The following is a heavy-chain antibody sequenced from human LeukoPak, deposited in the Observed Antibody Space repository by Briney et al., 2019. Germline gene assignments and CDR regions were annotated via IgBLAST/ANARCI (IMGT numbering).Heavy chain of an antibody. CDR1: GYTFTSYG. Sequence: ASVKVSCKASGYTFTSYGLSWVRQAPGQGLEWMGWISAYNGNTNYAQKLQGRVTMTTDTSTSTAYMELRSLRSDDTAVYYCARDRTMVRGESSHYFDYWGQGTLVTVSS. D-gene: IGHD3-10*01. CDR2: ISAYNGNT. V-gene: IGHV1-18*01. CDR3: ARDRTMVRGESSHYFDY. J-gene: IGHJ4*02.